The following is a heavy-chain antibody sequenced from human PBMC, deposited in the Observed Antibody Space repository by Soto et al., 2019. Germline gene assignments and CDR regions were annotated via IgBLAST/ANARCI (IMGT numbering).Heavy chain of an antibody. Sequence: SETLSLTCTVSGASISGNYWCWVRQPPGKGLEWIGYIYDTGNTNYKPSLQSRVTMSVDRSRNQFSLALTSVTATDTAVYFCARYRRGTGWYYLDYWGQGILVT. J-gene: IGHJ4*02. D-gene: IGHD6-19*01. V-gene: IGHV4-59*01. CDR3: ARYRRGTGWYYLDY. CDR2: IYDTGNT. CDR1: GASISGNY.